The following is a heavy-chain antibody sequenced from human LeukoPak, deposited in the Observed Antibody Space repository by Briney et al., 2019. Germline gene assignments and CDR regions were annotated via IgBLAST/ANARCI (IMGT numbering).Heavy chain of an antibody. CDR2: ISSSSSYT. J-gene: IGHJ6*02. D-gene: IGHD2/OR15-2a*01. V-gene: IGHV3-21*05. CDR1: GFTFSSYS. Sequence: GGSLRLSCAASGFTFSSYSMNWVRQAPGKGLEWVSYISSSSSYTNYADSVKGRFTISRDNAKNSLYLQMNSLRAEDTAVYYCASNRLDYYYGMDVWGQGTTVTVPS. CDR3: ASNRLDYYYGMDV.